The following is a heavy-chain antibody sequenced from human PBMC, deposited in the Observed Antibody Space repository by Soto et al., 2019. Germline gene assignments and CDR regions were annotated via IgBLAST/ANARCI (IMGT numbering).Heavy chain of an antibody. CDR1: GDSVGNGPYY. Sequence: QVRLQESGPGLVKPSETLSLSCLVSGDSVGNGPYYWSWIRQSPGEGLEWIAYIYYSGSTNVNPXXESRVNISIDMSKNQFFLELRSVTAADAAVYFCARVGSSCHSGGCYYYYGLGVWGQGTTVAISS. V-gene: IGHV4-61*01. CDR2: IYYSGST. D-gene: IGHD1-26*01. CDR3: ARVGSSCHSGGCYYYYGLGV. J-gene: IGHJ6*02.